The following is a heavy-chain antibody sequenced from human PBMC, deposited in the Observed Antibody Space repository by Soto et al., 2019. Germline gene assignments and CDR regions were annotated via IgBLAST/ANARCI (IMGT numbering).Heavy chain of an antibody. J-gene: IGHJ6*02. CDR3: ARGGSEGGLDV. V-gene: IGHV4-59*01. CDR1: GASISTYY. D-gene: IGHD3-10*01. Sequence: SETLSLTCTVSGASISTYYWTWIRQAPGNGLEWIGYLYYSGNTNYNPSLKSRVTMSVDTSKNHFYLTLTSATAADTAVYFCARGGSEGGLDVWGQGTTVTVSS. CDR2: LYYSGNT.